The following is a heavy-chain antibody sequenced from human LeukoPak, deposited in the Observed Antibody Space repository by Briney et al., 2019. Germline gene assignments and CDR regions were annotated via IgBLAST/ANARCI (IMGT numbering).Heavy chain of an antibody. CDR1: GFTFSSYS. CDR3: AREGYCSGGSCYSVDN. D-gene: IGHD2-15*01. V-gene: IGHV3-21*01. CDR2: ISSSSGYI. Sequence: GGSLRLSCAASGFTFSSYSMNWVRQAPGKGLEWVSSISSSSGYIYYADSVKGRFTISRDNAKNSLYLQMNSLRAEDTAVYYCAREGYCSGGSCYSVDNWGQGTLVTVSS. J-gene: IGHJ4*02.